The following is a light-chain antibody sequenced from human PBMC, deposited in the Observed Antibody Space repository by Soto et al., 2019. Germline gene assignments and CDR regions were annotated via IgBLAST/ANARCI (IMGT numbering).Light chain of an antibody. J-gene: IGLJ7*01. Sequence: QSVLTQPPSASGSPGQSVTISCTGTSSDIGGYYYISWYQQHPGKAPKLMIYDVNKRPSGVPDRFSGSKSGNSASLTVSGLQTEDEADYYCSSYAGKNNMIFGGGTQLTVL. CDR1: SSDIGGYYY. CDR2: DVN. V-gene: IGLV2-8*01. CDR3: SSYAGKNNMI.